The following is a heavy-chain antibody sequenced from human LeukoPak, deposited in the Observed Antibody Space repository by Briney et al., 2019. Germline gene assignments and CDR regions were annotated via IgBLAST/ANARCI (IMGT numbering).Heavy chain of an antibody. D-gene: IGHD6-19*01. CDR3: ATTVAGYPDDYFDY. CDR1: EFTFSNYW. CDR2: TNQDGSKN. V-gene: IGHV3-7*01. J-gene: IGHJ4*02. Sequence: PGGSLRLSCAASEFTFSNYWMSWVRQAPGKGLERVAHTNQDGSKNYYVDSVRGRFTISRDNAKNSLYLQMNSLRAEDTAVYYCATTVAGYPDDYFDYWGQGTLATVSS.